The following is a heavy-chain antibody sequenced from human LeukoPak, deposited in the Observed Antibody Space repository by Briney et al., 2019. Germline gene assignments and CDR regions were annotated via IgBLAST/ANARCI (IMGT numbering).Heavy chain of an antibody. CDR1: GGSISSYY. CDR2: IYYSGST. J-gene: IGHJ5*02. V-gene: IGHV4-59*12. D-gene: IGHD3-9*01. CDR3: ARDRAPPRYDILTGPHGWFDP. Sequence: SETLSLTCTVSGGSISSYYWSWIRQPPGKGLEWIGYIYYSGSTKYNPSLKSRVTISVDTSKNQFSLKLSSLTAADTAVYYCARDRAPPRYDILTGPHGWFDPWGQGTLVTVSS.